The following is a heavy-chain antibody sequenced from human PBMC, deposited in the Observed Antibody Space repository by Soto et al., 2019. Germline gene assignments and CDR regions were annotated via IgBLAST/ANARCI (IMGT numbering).Heavy chain of an antibody. CDR1: GFTLSSYS. V-gene: IGHV3-48*02. CDR2: ISGSGGTI. D-gene: IGHD6-19*01. CDR3: ARDTGRRSSGWAYSFDF. J-gene: IGHJ4*02. Sequence: EVQLVESGGGMVQPGGSLRVSCAASGFTLSSYSMHWVRQAPGKGLEWVAYISGSGGTIYYADSVKGRFTISRDNAKNSLYVQMNSLRDDDTAVDLCARDTGRRSSGWAYSFDFWGQGTRVTVSS.